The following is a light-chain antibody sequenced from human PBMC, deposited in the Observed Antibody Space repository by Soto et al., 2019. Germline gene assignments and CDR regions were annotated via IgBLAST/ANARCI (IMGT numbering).Light chain of an antibody. CDR1: SSDVGSYNL. V-gene: IGLV2-23*02. J-gene: IGLJ3*02. CDR3: CSYAGSRV. CDR2: EVS. Sequence: QSGLTQPASVSGSPGQSITISCTGTSSDVGSYNLVSWYQQHPGKAPKLMIYEVSKRPSGVSNRFSGSKSGNTASLTISGRQAEDEADYYCCSYAGSRVFGGGTKLTVL.